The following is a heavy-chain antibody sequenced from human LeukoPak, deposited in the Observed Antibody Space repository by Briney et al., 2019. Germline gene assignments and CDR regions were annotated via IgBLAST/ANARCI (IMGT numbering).Heavy chain of an antibody. CDR3: ARGSRGDIVVVPAAMSGMDV. Sequence: SETLSLTCTVSGGSISSYYWSWIRQPPGKGLEWIGYIYYSGSTNYNPSLKSRVTISVDTSKNQFSLKLSSVTAADTAVYYCARGSRGDIVVVPAAMSGMDVWGQGTTVTVSS. CDR1: GGSISSYY. D-gene: IGHD2-2*01. J-gene: IGHJ6*02. V-gene: IGHV4-59*12. CDR2: IYYSGST.